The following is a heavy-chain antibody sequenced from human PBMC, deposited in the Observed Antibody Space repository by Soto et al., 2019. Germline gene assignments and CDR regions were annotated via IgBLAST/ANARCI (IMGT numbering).Heavy chain of an antibody. J-gene: IGHJ4*02. CDR1: GFTFSSYV. Sequence: GGSLRLSCAASGFTFSSYVMHWVRQAPGKGLEWVAVIWYDGSNKYYADSVKGRFTISRDNSKDTLYLQMNSLRAEDTAVYYCARASGYRGYDKLMGYYLDWWGQGTWVTV. D-gene: IGHD5-12*01. CDR3: ARASGYRGYDKLMGYYLDW. V-gene: IGHV3-33*01. CDR2: IWYDGSNK.